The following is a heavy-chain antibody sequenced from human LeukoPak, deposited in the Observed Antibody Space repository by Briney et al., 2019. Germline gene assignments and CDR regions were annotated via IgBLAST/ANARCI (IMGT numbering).Heavy chain of an antibody. CDR2: TSYDGSIK. Sequence: GGSLRLSCAASGVTLTTYSMHWVRQAPDRGLEWVSVTSYDGSIKVYAESVKGRFTISRDNSENTLYLQMNSLKFEDTAMYYCAIERHSSGKAGTFNFWGRGTMVTISS. V-gene: IGHV3-30-3*01. CDR1: GVTLTTYS. D-gene: IGHD6-25*01. CDR3: AIERHSSGKAGTFNF. J-gene: IGHJ3*01.